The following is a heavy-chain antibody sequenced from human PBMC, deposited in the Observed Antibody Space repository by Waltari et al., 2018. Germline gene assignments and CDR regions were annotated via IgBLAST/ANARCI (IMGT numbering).Heavy chain of an antibody. CDR3: ARGFVAVAEGGIWWFDP. CDR1: GGSIRSSNW. J-gene: IGHJ5*02. D-gene: IGHD6-19*01. Sequence: QVQLQESGPGLVKPSGTLSLTCAVSGGSIRSSNWWSWVRQPPGKGLEWIGEIYHSGSTNYNPSLKSRVTISVDKSKNQFSLKLSSVTAADTAVYYCARGFVAVAEGGIWWFDPWGQGTLVTVSS. V-gene: IGHV4-4*02. CDR2: IYHSGST.